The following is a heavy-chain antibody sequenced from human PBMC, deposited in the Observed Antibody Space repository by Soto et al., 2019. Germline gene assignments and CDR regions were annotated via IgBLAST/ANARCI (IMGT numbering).Heavy chain of an antibody. V-gene: IGHV3-30*18. CDR3: AKSRDGYSFYYYYGMDV. CDR2: ILYDGSNE. CDR1: GFTFSNYG. Sequence: GGSLGLSCAASGFTFSNYGMHWVRQAPGKGLERVALILYDGSNEYHADSVKGRFTISRDNPKNTLYLQMNNLRAEDTAVYYCAKSRDGYSFYYYYGMDVWGQGTTVTVSS. D-gene: IGHD4-4*01. J-gene: IGHJ6*02.